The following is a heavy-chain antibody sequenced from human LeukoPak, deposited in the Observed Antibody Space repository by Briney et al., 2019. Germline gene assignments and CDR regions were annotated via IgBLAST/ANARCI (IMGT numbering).Heavy chain of an antibody. CDR1: GGSFSNYY. CDR2: INHSGST. J-gene: IGHJ4*02. D-gene: IGHD1-7*01. V-gene: IGHV4-34*01. CDR3: AREIITGTIVFDY. Sequence: SETLSLTCAVYGGSFSNYYWSWIRQPPGKGLEWIGEINHSGSTNYNPSLKSRVTISVDASKNQISLKLSSVTAADTAVYYCAREIITGTIVFDYWGQGTLVTVSS.